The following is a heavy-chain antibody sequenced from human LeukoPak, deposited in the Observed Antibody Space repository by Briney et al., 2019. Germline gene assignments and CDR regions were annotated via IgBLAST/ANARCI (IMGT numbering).Heavy chain of an antibody. V-gene: IGHV3-21*01. Sequence: GGSLRLSCAASGFTFSTYSMNWVRQVPGKGLEWVSSISGSSSYIYYADSVKGRFTISRDNANNSLYLQMNSLRADDTAVYYCARSSGYGVADYWGQGTLVSVSS. CDR1: GFTFSTYS. CDR2: ISGSSSYI. CDR3: ARSSGYGVADY. J-gene: IGHJ4*02. D-gene: IGHD5-12*01.